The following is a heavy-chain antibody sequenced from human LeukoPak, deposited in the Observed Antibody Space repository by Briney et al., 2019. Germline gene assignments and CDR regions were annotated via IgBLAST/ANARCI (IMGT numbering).Heavy chain of an antibody. CDR2: IYYSGST. V-gene: IGHV4-39*07. J-gene: IGHJ4*02. D-gene: IGHD4-11*01. Sequence: PSETLSLTCTVSGGSISSSSYYWGWIRQPPGKGLEWIGSIYYSGSTYYNPSLKSRVTISVDTSKNQFSLKLSSVTAADTAVYYCAASPTTVTTPFDYWGQGTLVTVSS. CDR1: GGSISSSSYY. CDR3: AASPTTVTTPFDY.